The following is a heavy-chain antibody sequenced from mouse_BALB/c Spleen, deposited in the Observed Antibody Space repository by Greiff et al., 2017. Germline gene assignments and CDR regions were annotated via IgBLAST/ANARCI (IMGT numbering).Heavy chain of an antibody. J-gene: IGHJ3*01. CDR2: ISNGGGST. CDR3: ARQERLQFAY. V-gene: IGHV5-12-2*01. CDR1: GFTFSSYT. D-gene: IGHD1-2*01. Sequence: EVQRVESGGGLVQPGGSLKLSCAASGFTFSSYTMSWVRQTPEKRLEWVAYISNGGGSTYYPDTVKGRFTISRDNAKNTLYLQMSSLKSEDTAMYYCARQERLQFAYWGQGTLVTVSA.